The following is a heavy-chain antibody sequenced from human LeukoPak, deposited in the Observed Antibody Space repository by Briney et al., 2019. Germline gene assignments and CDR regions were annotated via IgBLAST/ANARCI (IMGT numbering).Heavy chain of an antibody. J-gene: IGHJ4*02. CDR3: TRGFYYDSSGYYYPVGYFDY. V-gene: IGHV3-49*04. D-gene: IGHD3-22*01. CDR2: IRSKAYGGTT. Sequence: PGRSLRLSCTASGFTFGDYAMSWVRQAPGKGLEWVGFIRSKAYGGTTEYAASVKGRFTISRDDSKSIAYLQMNSLKTEDTAVYYCTRGFYYDSSGYYYPVGYFDYRGKGTLVTVSS. CDR1: GFTFGDYA.